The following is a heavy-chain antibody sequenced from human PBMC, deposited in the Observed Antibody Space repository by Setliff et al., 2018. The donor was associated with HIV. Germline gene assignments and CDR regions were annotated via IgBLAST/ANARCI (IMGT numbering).Heavy chain of an antibody. V-gene: IGHV4-61*09. CDR1: GGSIRSGSYY. Sequence: SEALSLTCTVSGGSIRSGSYYWTWIRQPAGKGPEWIGHIYTNGYTNYNPSLKSRVTILVDTSRDQFSLQLTSVTAADTAVYYCARAPPGIQNDAFDVWGQGTMVTVSS. J-gene: IGHJ3*01. CDR3: ARAPPGIQNDAFDV. CDR2: IYTNGYT.